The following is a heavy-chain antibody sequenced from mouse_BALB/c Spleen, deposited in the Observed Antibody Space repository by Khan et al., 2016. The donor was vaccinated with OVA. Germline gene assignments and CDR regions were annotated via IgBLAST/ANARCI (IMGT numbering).Heavy chain of an antibody. V-gene: IGHV3-8*02. CDR3: ARSTMITTGGFAY. J-gene: IGHJ3*01. D-gene: IGHD2-4*01. CDR2: ISYSGST. CDR1: GDSITSGY. Sequence: VQLQQSGPSLVKPSQTLSLTCSVTGDSITSGYWNWIRKFPGNKLEYMGYISYSGSTYYNPSLKSRISITRDTSKNQYYLQLNSVTTEDAATYYCARSTMITTGGFAYWGQGTLVTVSA.